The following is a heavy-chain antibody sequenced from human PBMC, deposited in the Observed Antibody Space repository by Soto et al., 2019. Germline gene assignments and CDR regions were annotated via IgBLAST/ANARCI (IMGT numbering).Heavy chain of an antibody. V-gene: IGHV3-23*01. CDR3: AKGRDPTSTTPIRPFYY. J-gene: IGHJ4*02. D-gene: IGHD2-2*02. CDR1: EFTFSSYA. CDR2: ISGNGDYT. Sequence: EVQLLESGEGLAQPGGSLRLSCAASEFTFSSYAMSWVSQAPGKGLEWVSAISGNGDYTYYADSVKGRFTISRDNSKTTVYLQLSSLRAEDTARYYCAKGRDPTSTTPIRPFYYWGQGTLVTVSP.